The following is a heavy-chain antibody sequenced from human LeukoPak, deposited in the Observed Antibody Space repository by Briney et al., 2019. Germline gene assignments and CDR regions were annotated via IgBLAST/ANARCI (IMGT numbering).Heavy chain of an antibody. V-gene: IGHV6-1*01. D-gene: IGHD6-19*01. CDR2: TYYRSKWYN. CDR3: ARGSGIAVAGTCFDY. CDR1: GDSVSSNSAA. Sequence: SQTLSLTCATSGDSVSSNSAAWNWIRQSPSRGLEWLGRTYYRSKWYNDYAVSVKSRITINPDTSKNQFSLQLNSVTPEDTAVYYCARGSGIAVAGTCFDYWGQETLVTVSS. J-gene: IGHJ4*02.